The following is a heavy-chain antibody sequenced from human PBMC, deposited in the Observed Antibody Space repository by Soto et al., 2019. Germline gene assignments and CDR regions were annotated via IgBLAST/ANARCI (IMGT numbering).Heavy chain of an antibody. CDR1: GFTVSSNY. D-gene: IGHD3-16*02. CDR2: IYSGGST. CDR3: ATSRYPYYYAGMDV. V-gene: IGHV3-53*01. Sequence: GGSLRLSCAASGFTVSSNYMSWVRQAPGKGLEWVSVIYSGGSTYYADSVKGRFTISRDNAKNTLYLQMNSLRAEDTAVDYCATSRYPYYYAGMDVWGQGTTVTVSS. J-gene: IGHJ6*02.